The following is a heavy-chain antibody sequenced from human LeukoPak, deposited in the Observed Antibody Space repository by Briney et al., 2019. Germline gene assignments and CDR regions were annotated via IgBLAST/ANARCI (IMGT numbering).Heavy chain of an antibody. J-gene: IGHJ4*02. CDR1: GGTFSSYA. Sequence: ASVKVSCKASGGTFSSYAISWVRQAPGQGLEWMGWISAYNGNTNYAQKLQGRVTMTTDTSTSTAYMELRSLRSDDTAVYYCAREDKAWIQLWPEGGHDYWGQGTLVTVSS. V-gene: IGHV1-18*01. CDR3: AREDKAWIQLWPEGGHDY. CDR2: ISAYNGNT. D-gene: IGHD5-18*01.